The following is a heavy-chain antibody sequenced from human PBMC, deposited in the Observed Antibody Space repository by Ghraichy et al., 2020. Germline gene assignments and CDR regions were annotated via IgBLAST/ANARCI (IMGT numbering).Heavy chain of an antibody. CDR3: ARRHDIVVVPAAIPNWFDP. V-gene: IGHV4-34*01. D-gene: IGHD2-2*01. Sequence: SETLSLTCAVYGGSFSGYYWSWIRQPPGKGLEWIGKINHSGSTNYNPSLKSRVTISVDTSKNQFSLKLSTVTAADTAVYYRARRHDIVVVPAAIPNWFDPWGQGILVTVSS. J-gene: IGHJ5*02. CDR2: INHSGST. CDR1: GGSFSGYY.